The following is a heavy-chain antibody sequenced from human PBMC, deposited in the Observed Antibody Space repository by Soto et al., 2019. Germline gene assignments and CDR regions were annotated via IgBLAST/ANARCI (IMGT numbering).Heavy chain of an antibody. CDR3: ARASSLNDFWSGYYRYYYYYYMDV. J-gene: IGHJ6*03. CDR1: GYTFTSYA. CDR2: INAGNGNT. V-gene: IGHV1-3*01. D-gene: IGHD3-3*01. Sequence: ASVKVSCKASGYTFTSYAMHWVRQAPGQRLEWMGWINAGNGNTKYSQKFQGRVTITRDTSASTAYMELSSLRSEDTAVYYCARASSLNDFWSGYYRYYYYYYMDVWGKGTTVTVSS.